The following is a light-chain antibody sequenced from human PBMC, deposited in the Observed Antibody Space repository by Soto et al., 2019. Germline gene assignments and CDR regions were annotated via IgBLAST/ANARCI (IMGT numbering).Light chain of an antibody. CDR2: GAA. J-gene: IGKJ4*01. CDR1: QSVFSS. Sequence: DIVMTQSPATLSVSPGERATLSCRASQSVFSSLAWYQQKPGQAPRLLIYGAATRATGIPARFSGSGSGTEFTLTISSLQSEDFAVYYCQQYNNWPLTFGGGTKVDIK. CDR3: QQYNNWPLT. V-gene: IGKV3-15*01.